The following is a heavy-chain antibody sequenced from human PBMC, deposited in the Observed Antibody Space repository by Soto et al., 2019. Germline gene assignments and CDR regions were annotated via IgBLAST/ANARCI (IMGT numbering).Heavy chain of an antibody. V-gene: IGHV4-34*01. CDR2: INPTGSP. J-gene: IGHJ3*02. CDR3: AASREQWVLDAFDI. Sequence: SETLSLTCVAYGGSLTGYYWSWIRQPPGKGLEWIGEINPTGSPKYNPSLMSRVTISVDTSKNKFSLKMNSLTAADTAVFYCAASREQWVLDAFDIWGQGTMATVS. D-gene: IGHD6-19*01. CDR1: GGSLTGYY.